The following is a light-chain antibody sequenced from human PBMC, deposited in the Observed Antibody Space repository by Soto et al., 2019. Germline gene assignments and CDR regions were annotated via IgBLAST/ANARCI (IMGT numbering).Light chain of an antibody. J-gene: IGKJ5*01. Sequence: DIQMTQSPSTLSASVGDRVTIACRASQSISTWLAWYQQKPGKAPNLLIYKASTLETGVPSRFSGSGSGTEFILTIRSLQPDDFATYFCQHYDTYSTITFGQGTRLEIK. CDR1: QSISTW. CDR2: KAS. CDR3: QHYDTYSTIT. V-gene: IGKV1-5*03.